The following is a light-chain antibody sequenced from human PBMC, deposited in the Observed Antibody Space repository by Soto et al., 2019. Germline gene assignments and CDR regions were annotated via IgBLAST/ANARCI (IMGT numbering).Light chain of an antibody. CDR2: DAS. CDR1: QSVSKY. Sequence: EILLTHSPATLSLSPGKRATLSCRSSQSVSKYLAWYQQKPGQAPRLLIYDASNRATGIPARFSGSGSGTDFTLIISSLEPEDFAVYHCQQRSNWPPTFGQGTKVDIK. CDR3: QQRSNWPPT. V-gene: IGKV3-11*01. J-gene: IGKJ1*01.